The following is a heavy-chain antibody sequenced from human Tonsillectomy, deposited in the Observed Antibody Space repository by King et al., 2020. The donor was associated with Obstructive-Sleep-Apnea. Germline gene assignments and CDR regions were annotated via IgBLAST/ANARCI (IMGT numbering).Heavy chain of an antibody. CDR2: IYYSGST. V-gene: IGHV4-59*01. CDR1: GGSISSYY. D-gene: IGHD3-22*01. Sequence: VPLQESGPGLVKPSETLSLTCTVSGGSISSYYWSWIRPPPGKGLEWIGYIYYSGSTNYNPSLKSRVTISVDTSKNQFSLKLSSVTAADTAVYYCARASSGYYHFDYWGQGTLVTVSS. CDR3: ARASSGYYHFDY. J-gene: IGHJ4*02.